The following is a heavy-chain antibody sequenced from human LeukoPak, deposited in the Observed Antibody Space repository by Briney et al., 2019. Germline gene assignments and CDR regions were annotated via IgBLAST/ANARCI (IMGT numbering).Heavy chain of an antibody. CDR3: ARGYYYDSSGWFFSY. CDR2: IIPIFGTA. CDR1: GGTFSSYA. V-gene: IGHV1-69*05. Sequence: ASVKVSCKASGGTFSSYAISWVRQAPGQGLEWMGGIIPIFGTANYAQKFQGRVTITTDESTSTAYMELSSLRSEDTAVYYCARGYYYDSSGWFFSYWGQGTLVTVSS. D-gene: IGHD3-22*01. J-gene: IGHJ4*02.